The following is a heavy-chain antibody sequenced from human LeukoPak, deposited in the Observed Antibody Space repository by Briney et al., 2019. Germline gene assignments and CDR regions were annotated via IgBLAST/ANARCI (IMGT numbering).Heavy chain of an antibody. D-gene: IGHD2-21*01. J-gene: IGHJ3*02. Sequence: ASVTVSCKASGYTFTRYFIHWVRQAPGQGLEWMGWINPNSGDTNYAQKFQGRVTMTRDTSISTAYMEVSSLRSDDTAVYYCARDPPTSDSDAFEIWGQGTMVTVSS. CDR3: ARDPPTSDSDAFEI. CDR2: INPNSGDT. CDR1: GYTFTRYF. V-gene: IGHV1-2*02.